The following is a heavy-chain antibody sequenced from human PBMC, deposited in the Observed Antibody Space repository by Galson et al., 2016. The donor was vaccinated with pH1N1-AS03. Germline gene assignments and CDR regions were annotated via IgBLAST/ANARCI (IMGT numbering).Heavy chain of an antibody. CDR1: DGSISSNVYY. CDR3: ARVVVEWLVNQEVHGFDS. Sequence: TLSLTCTVSDGSISSNVYYWNWIRQAAGKGLEWIGYISSTGNTIYKSSLKSRVAISIDTSKSQFSLNLASVTAADTAVYYCARVVVEWLVNQEVHGFDSWGQGTLVTVSS. CDR2: ISSTGNT. D-gene: IGHD6-19*01. J-gene: IGHJ4*02. V-gene: IGHV4-61*09.